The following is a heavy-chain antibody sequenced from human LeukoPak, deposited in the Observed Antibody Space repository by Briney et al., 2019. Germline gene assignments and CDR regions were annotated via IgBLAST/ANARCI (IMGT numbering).Heavy chain of an antibody. Sequence: GESLKISCKGSGYSFTTYWIAWVRQMPGKSLEWMGIIYPGDSDTRYSPSFQGQVTISADKSISTAYLQWSSLKASDSAMYYCARSSGSYYKGLDFWGQGTLVTVSS. CDR1: GYSFTTYW. D-gene: IGHD3-10*01. J-gene: IGHJ4*02. V-gene: IGHV5-51*01. CDR3: ARSSGSYYKGLDF. CDR2: IYPGDSDT.